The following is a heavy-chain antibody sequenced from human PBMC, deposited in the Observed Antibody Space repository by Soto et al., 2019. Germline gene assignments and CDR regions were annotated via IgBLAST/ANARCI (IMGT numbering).Heavy chain of an antibody. CDR2: ISGSGGST. J-gene: IGHJ3*02. V-gene: IGHV3-23*01. CDR1: GFTFSSYA. D-gene: IGHD6-19*01. CDR3: AKDRTPGGWTHLYAFDI. Sequence: TGGSLSLSCAASGFTFSSYAMSWARQAPGKGLEWVSAISGSGGSTYYADSVKGRFTISRDNSKNTLYLQMNSLRAEDTAVYYCAKDRTPGGWTHLYAFDIWGQGTMVTVSS.